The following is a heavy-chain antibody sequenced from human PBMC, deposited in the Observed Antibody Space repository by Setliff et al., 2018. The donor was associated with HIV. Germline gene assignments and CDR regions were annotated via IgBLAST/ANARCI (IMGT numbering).Heavy chain of an antibody. D-gene: IGHD2-2*01. CDR1: GFPFSDYY. CDR2: ISSTGGTV. V-gene: IGHV3-11*04. J-gene: IGHJ4*02. CDR3: AARDPREGFCSSTTCPIY. Sequence: GGSLRLSCSASGFPFSDYYMTWIRQAPGKGLEWVSFISSTGGTVYSADSVRGRFTISRDNAKNSLYLQMNSLRAEDTAVYYCAARDPREGFCSSTTCPIYWGQGTLVT.